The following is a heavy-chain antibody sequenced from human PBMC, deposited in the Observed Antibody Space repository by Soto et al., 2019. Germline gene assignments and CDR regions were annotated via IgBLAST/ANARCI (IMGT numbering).Heavy chain of an antibody. J-gene: IGHJ6*01. Sequence: PGGSLRLSCAASGFTFSSYGMHWVRQAPGKGLEWVALIWFDGTNKYYADSVKGRFTISRDNSKNTLYLQMNSLRAEDTAVYYCASEYCSGGSCYYYGMDVWGQGT. CDR2: IWFDGTNK. V-gene: IGHV3-33*01. D-gene: IGHD2-15*01. CDR1: GFTFSSYG. CDR3: ASEYCSGGSCYYYGMDV.